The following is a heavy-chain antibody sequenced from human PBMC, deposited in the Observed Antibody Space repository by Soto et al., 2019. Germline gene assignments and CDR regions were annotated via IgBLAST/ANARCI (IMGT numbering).Heavy chain of an antibody. CDR2: INQDGSEK. CDR3: ARKLDGIDV. V-gene: IGHV3-7*05. Sequence: GGSLRLSCAASGFTFSNYWMSWVRQAPGKGLEWVANINQDGSEKYYVDSVKGRFTISRDNVENSLYLQMNSLRVEDTAVYYCARKLDGIDVWGQGTTVTLSS. J-gene: IGHJ6*02. D-gene: IGHD1-7*01. CDR1: GFTFSNYW.